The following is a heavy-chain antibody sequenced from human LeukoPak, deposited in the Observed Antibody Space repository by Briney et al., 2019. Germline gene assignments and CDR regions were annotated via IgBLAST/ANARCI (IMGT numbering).Heavy chain of an antibody. CDR2: ILEDGRIK. V-gene: IGHV3-30*18. Sequence: PGGSLRLSCAASGFTFDKYGMHYIRQAPGKGLEWVAVILEDGRIKKYADPVKDRFTISRDNTNNTLYLQMNRLRAEDTGIYFCAKDRETTASGTFDYWGLGTLVAVSS. D-gene: IGHD1-1*01. J-gene: IGHJ4*02. CDR3: AKDRETTASGTFDY. CDR1: GFTFDKYG.